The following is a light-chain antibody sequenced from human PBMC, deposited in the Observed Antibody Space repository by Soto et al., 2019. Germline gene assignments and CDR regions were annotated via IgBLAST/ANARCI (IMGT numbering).Light chain of an antibody. Sequence: DIQMIQSPSSLSASVGDRVTMTCLASQSISSYLNWYQQKPGKAPKLLIYAASSLQSGVPSRFSGSGSGTEFTLTISSLQPDDFATYYCQQYNSYPLTFGGGTKVDI. V-gene: IGKV1-39*01. J-gene: IGKJ4*01. CDR2: AAS. CDR1: QSISSY. CDR3: QQYNSYPLT.